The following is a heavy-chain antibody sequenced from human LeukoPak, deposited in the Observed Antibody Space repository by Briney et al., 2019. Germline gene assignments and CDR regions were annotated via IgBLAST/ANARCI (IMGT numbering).Heavy chain of an antibody. CDR3: ARHGTISSESYFDY. CDR1: GGSISSGGYY. CDR2: IYYSGST. D-gene: IGHD1-14*01. J-gene: IGHJ4*02. Sequence: PSETLSLTCTVSGGSISSGGYYWSWIRQHPGKGLEWIGYIYYSGSTYYNPSLKSRVTISVDTSKNQFSLKLSSVTAADTAVYYCARHGTISSESYFDYWGQGALVTVSS. V-gene: IGHV4-31*03.